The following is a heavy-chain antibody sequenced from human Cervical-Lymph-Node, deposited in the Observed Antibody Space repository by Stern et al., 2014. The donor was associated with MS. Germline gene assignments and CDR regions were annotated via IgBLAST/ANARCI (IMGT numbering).Heavy chain of an antibody. CDR2: INSDESST. CDR3: ARGVMVAATYAYDI. J-gene: IGHJ3*02. V-gene: IGHV3-74*02. D-gene: IGHD2-15*01. CDR1: GFTFRTYW. Sequence: EVQLVESGGGLVQPGGSLRLSWAASGFTFRTYWMHWVRQAPGKGLVWVSRINSDESSTTYADSVKGRFSISRDNDKNTLYLQMNSLRAEDTAVYYCARGVMVAATYAYDIWGQGTMVTISS.